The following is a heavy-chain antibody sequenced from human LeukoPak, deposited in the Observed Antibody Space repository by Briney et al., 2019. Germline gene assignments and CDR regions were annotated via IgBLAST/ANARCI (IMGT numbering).Heavy chain of an antibody. CDR2: ISYDGSNK. Sequence: PGGSLRLSCAASGFTFSSYGMHWVRQAPGKGLEWVAVISYDGSNKYYADSVKGRLIISRENSKSTLFLQMNSLRAEDTALYYCTAAPGDEYSSTWYDYWGQGTLVTVTS. V-gene: IGHV3-30*12. CDR3: TAAPGDEYSSTWYDY. J-gene: IGHJ4*02. CDR1: GFTFSSYG. D-gene: IGHD6-13*01.